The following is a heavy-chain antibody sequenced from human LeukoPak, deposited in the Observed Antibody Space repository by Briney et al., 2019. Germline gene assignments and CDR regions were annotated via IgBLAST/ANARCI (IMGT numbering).Heavy chain of an antibody. V-gene: IGHV4-4*07. CDR2: IYTSGST. CDR3: AREGEGEYSSSSGVDY. Sequence: ETLSLTCTVSGGSISSYYWSWIRQPAGKRLEWIGRIYTSGSTNYNPSLKSRVTMSVDTSKNQFSLKLSSVTAADTAVYYCAREGEGEYSSSSGVDYWGQGTLVTVSS. J-gene: IGHJ4*02. D-gene: IGHD6-6*01. CDR1: GGSISSYY.